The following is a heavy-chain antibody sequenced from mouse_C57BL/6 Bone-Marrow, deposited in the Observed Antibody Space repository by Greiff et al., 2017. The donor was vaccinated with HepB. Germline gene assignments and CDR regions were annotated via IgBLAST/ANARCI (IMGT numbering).Heavy chain of an antibody. CDR2: ISNGGGST. D-gene: IGHD1-1*01. CDR3: ARHKDYGSSYSYFDV. V-gene: IGHV5-12*01. J-gene: IGHJ1*03. CDR1: GFTFSDYY. Sequence: EVQGVESGGGLVQPGGSLKLSCAASGFTFSDYYMYWVRQTPEKRLEWVAYISNGGGSTYYPDTVKGRFTISRDNAKNTLYLQMSRLKSEDTAMYYCARHKDYGSSYSYFDVWGTGTTVTVSS.